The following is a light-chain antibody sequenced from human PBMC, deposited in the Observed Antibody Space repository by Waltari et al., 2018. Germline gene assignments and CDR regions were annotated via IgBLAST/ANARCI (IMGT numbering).Light chain of an antibody. CDR1: QAISSY. CDR2: AAS. J-gene: IGKJ5*01. CDR3: QQLDSFPIT. V-gene: IGKV1-9*01. Sequence: DIQLTQSPSFLSASVGDRVTITCRASQAISSYLAWYQQKPGRAPNLLIYAASTLQSGVPSGFSGSGSGTEFTLTISSLQPEDFATYYCQQLDSFPITFGQGTRLEIK.